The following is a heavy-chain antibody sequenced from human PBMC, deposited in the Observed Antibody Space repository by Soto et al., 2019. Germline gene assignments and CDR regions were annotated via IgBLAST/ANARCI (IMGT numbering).Heavy chain of an antibody. CDR1: GGSIRSYY. CDR3: AREGASGFGMDV. J-gene: IGHJ6*02. CDR2: IYTTGST. Sequence: SETLSLTCNVSGGSIRSYYWSWIRQPAGKPLEWIGRIYTTGSTNYNPSLKSRVTMSIDTSKSQFSLKVSSVTAADTAVYYCAREGASGFGMDVRSQGTTVTVSS. V-gene: IGHV4-4*07. D-gene: IGHD1-26*01.